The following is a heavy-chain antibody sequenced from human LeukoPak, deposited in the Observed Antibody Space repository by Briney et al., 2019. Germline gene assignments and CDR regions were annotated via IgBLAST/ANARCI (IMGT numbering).Heavy chain of an antibody. CDR2: ISTTGANA. CDR3: ARDRDAGTTGD. V-gene: IGHV3-23*01. J-gene: IGHJ1*01. D-gene: IGHD1-7*01. Sequence: PGGSLRLSCAASGFTFSNFAMDWVRQAPGKGLEWVSAISTTGANAYYADSVKGRFTISRDNSKNTLYLQMNSLRAEDTAVYYCARDRDAGTTGDWGQGTLVTVSS. CDR1: GFTFSNFA.